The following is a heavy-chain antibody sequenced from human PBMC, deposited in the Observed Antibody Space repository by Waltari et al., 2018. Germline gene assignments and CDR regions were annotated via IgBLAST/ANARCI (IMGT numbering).Heavy chain of an antibody. CDR1: GGSFSGYY. J-gene: IGHJ4*02. V-gene: IGHV4-34*01. D-gene: IGHD6-19*01. Sequence: QVQLQQWGAGLLKPSETLSLTCAVYGGSFSGYYWSWIRQPPGKGLEWIGEINHSGSPNYNPSLKSRVTISVDTSKNQFSLKLSAVTAADTAVYYCARGGHSSGWYNDYWGQGTLVTVSS. CDR3: ARGGHSSGWYNDY. CDR2: INHSGSP.